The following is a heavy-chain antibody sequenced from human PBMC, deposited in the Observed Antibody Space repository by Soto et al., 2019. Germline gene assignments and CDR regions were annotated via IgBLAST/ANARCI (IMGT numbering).Heavy chain of an antibody. J-gene: IGHJ6*03. Sequence: EVQLLESGGGLVQPGGSLRLSCAASGFTFSSYAMSWVRQAPGKGLEWVSAISGSGGSTYYADSVKGRFTISRDDSKNTLYLQMNILRTEDTAVYYCAKTPVMLTGSPMIYYYYHYMDVWGKGTTVTVSS. CDR3: AKTPVMLTGSPMIYYYYHYMDV. V-gene: IGHV3-23*01. CDR1: GFTFSSYA. CDR2: ISGSGGST. D-gene: IGHD3-9*01.